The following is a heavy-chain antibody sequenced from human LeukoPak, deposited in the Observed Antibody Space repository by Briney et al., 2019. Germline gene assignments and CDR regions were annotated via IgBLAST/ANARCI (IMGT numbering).Heavy chain of an antibody. Sequence: GGSLRLSCAASGFTFSSYSMNWARQAPGKGLEWVSSISSSSSYIYYADSVKGRFTISRDNAKNSLYLQMNSLRAEDTAVYYCASSLTIRLFDYWGQGTLVTVSS. D-gene: IGHD3-9*01. V-gene: IGHV3-21*01. CDR1: GFTFSSYS. CDR2: ISSSSSYI. J-gene: IGHJ4*02. CDR3: ASSLTIRLFDY.